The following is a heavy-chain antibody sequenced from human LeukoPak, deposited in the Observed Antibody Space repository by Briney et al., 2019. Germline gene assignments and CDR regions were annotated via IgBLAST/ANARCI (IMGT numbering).Heavy chain of an antibody. CDR1: GASFSGYY. Sequence: SETLSLTCAVYGASFSGYYWSWIRQSPGKGLEWIGSIYYSGSTYYNPSLKSRVTISVDTSKNQFSLKLSSVTAADTAVYYCDDSSGYVFDYWGQGTLVTVSS. CDR3: DDSSGYVFDY. J-gene: IGHJ4*02. CDR2: IYYSGST. V-gene: IGHV4-34*01. D-gene: IGHD3-22*01.